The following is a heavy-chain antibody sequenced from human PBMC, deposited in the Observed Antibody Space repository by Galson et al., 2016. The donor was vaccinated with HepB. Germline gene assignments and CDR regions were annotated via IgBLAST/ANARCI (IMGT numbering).Heavy chain of an antibody. J-gene: IGHJ4*02. CDR1: GFTFNTEG. V-gene: IGHV3-48*04. D-gene: IGHD3-10*01. Sequence: SLRLSCAASGFTFNTEGMNWARQAPGKGLEWDSHISGSSRSIYYADSVKGRFTISRDNAKYSLFLQMNSLRAEDPAVYYCATGWFGVWGQGTLVTVSS. CDR2: ISGSSRSI. CDR3: ATGWFGV.